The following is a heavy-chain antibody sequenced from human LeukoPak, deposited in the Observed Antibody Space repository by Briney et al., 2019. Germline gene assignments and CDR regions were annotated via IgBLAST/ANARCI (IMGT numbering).Heavy chain of an antibody. CDR3: TRGPSRGATGTTGAFDI. D-gene: IGHD1-1*01. Sequence: GGSLKLSCAASGFTFSGSAMHWVRQASGKGLEWVGRIRSKANSYATAYAASVKVRFTISRDDSKNTAYLQMNSLKTEDTAVYYCTRGPSRGATGTTGAFDIWGQGTMVTVSS. J-gene: IGHJ3*02. CDR1: GFTFSGSA. CDR2: IRSKANSYAT. V-gene: IGHV3-73*01.